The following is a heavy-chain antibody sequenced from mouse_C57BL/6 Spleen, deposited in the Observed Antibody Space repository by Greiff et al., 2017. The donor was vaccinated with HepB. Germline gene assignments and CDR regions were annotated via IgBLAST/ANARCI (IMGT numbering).Heavy chain of an antibody. Sequence: VQLQQSGAELARPGASVKLSCKASGYTFTSYGISWVKQRTGQGLEWIGEIYPRSGNTYYNEKFKGKATLTADKSSSTAYMELRSLTSEDSAVYFCARGGGTERYWYFDVWGTGTTVTVSS. V-gene: IGHV1-81*01. CDR2: IYPRSGNT. CDR3: ARGGGTERYWYFDV. CDR1: GYTFTSYG. D-gene: IGHD3-3*01. J-gene: IGHJ1*03.